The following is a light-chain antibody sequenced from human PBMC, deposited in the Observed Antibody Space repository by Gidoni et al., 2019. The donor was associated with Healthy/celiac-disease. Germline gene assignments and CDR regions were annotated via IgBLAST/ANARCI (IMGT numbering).Light chain of an antibody. CDR3: QQSYSNQLT. Sequence: DIHMTQSPSSLSASVGDRVTITCRASQSISSYLNWYQQKPGKAPKLLIYAESSLQSGVPSRFSGSGSGKDFTITISSLQPEDFATYYCQQSYSNQLTFGGGTKVEIK. V-gene: IGKV1-39*01. CDR1: QSISSY. J-gene: IGKJ4*01. CDR2: AES.